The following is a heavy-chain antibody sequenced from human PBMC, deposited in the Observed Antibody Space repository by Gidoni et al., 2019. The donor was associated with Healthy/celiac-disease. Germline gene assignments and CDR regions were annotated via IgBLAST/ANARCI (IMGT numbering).Heavy chain of an antibody. Sequence: QVQLVESGGGVVQPGRSLRLSCAASGFTFSSYGMHWVRQVPGKGLEWVAVISYDGSNKYYADSVKGRFTISRDNSKNTLYLQMNSLRAEDTAVYYCAKDPLAHTKYYYDSSGYYSFGGYFDYWGQGTLVTVSS. V-gene: IGHV3-30*18. J-gene: IGHJ4*02. CDR1: GFTFSSYG. CDR2: ISYDGSNK. D-gene: IGHD3-22*01. CDR3: AKDPLAHTKYYYDSSGYYSFGGYFDY.